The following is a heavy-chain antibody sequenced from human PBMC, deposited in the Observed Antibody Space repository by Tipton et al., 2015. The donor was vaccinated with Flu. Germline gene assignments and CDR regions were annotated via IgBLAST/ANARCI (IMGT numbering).Heavy chain of an antibody. Sequence: QSGAEVEKPGSSVKVSCKASGGTFSSYAISWVRQAPGQGLEWMGGIIPILGIANYAQKFQGRVTITADKSTSTAYMELSSLRSEDTAVYYCARDGGSGSWFDPWGQGTLVTVSS. J-gene: IGHJ5*02. V-gene: IGHV1-69*04. CDR3: ARDGGSGSWFDP. CDR1: GGTFSSYA. D-gene: IGHD3-10*01. CDR2: IIPILGIA.